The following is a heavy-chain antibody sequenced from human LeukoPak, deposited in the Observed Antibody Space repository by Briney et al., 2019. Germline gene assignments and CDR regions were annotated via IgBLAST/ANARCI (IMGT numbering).Heavy chain of an antibody. Sequence: ASVKVSCKASGGTFSSYAISWVRQAPGQGLEWMGGIIPIFGTANYAQKFQGRVTITADESTSTAYMELSSLRSEDTAVYYCARGLRYYYDSSGYYYGDNRFDPWGQGTLVTVSS. CDR2: IIPIFGTA. J-gene: IGHJ5*02. CDR3: ARGLRYYYDSSGYYYGDNRFDP. V-gene: IGHV1-69*13. CDR1: GGTFSSYA. D-gene: IGHD3-22*01.